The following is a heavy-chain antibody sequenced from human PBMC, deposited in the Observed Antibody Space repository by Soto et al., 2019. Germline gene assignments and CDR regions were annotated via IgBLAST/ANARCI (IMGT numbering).Heavy chain of an antibody. CDR1: GGSISSSNW. Sequence: SETLSLTCAVSGGSISSSNWCSWVRQPPGKGLEWIGEIYHSGSTNYNPSLKSRVTISVDKSKNQFSLKLSSVTAADTAVYYCARRVAIAAAEYYYYYYGMDVWGQGTTVTVSS. CDR3: ARRVAIAAAEYYYYYYGMDV. V-gene: IGHV4-4*02. CDR2: IYHSGST. J-gene: IGHJ6*02. D-gene: IGHD6-13*01.